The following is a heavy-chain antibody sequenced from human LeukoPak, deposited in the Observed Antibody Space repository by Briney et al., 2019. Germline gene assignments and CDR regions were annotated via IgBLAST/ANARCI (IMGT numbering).Heavy chain of an antibody. V-gene: IGHV3-23*01. J-gene: IGHJ4*02. CDR2: ISFSGSST. Sequence: PGGSLRLSRAASGFTFSNYAMTWVRQAPGKGLEWVSGISFSGSSTYYADSVKGRFTISRDNSKNTVYLQMNSLRADDTAVYYCAGNWNCDYWGQGTLVTVSS. CDR3: AGNWNCDY. CDR1: GFTFSNYA. D-gene: IGHD1-1*01.